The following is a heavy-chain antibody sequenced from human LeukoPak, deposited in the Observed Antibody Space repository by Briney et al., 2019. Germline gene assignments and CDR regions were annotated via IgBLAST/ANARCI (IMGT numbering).Heavy chain of an antibody. CDR2: IYPGDSDV. V-gene: IGHV5-51*01. CDR3: ARDLGTNWFDP. J-gene: IGHJ5*02. CDR1: GYRFTRHW. Sequence: GESLKISCEGSGYRFTRHWIGWVRQVPGKGLEWVGIIYPGDSDVRYTPSFQGQVTISADKSISTTYLQWNSLKASDTAMYYCARDLGTNWFDPWGQGTLVTVSS. D-gene: IGHD7-27*01.